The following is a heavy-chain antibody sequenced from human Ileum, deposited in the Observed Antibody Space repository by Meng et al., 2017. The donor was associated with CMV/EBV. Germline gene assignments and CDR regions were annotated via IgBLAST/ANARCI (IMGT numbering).Heavy chain of an antibody. D-gene: IGHD6-13*01. Sequence: GESLKISCTASGFTFGDYTISWVRQAPGKGLEWVAFIRSKASGGTTENAAAVKGRFTISRDDSKRIAYLQMNSLKTEDTAVYYCTRAEKVLAAAGTITDYYYGMDVWGQGTTVTVSS. CDR3: TRAEKVLAAAGTITDYYYGMDV. J-gene: IGHJ6*02. V-gene: IGHV3-49*04. CDR1: GFTFGDYT. CDR2: IRSKASGGTT.